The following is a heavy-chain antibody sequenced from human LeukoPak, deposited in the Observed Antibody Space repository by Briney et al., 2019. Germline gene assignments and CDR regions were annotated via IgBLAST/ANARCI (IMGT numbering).Heavy chain of an antibody. J-gene: IGHJ6*02. CDR1: GFTFSSYG. CDR2: IWYDGSNK. D-gene: IGHD2-2*02. V-gene: IGHV3-33*01. CDR3: ARERREYQLLYGYYYYYGMDV. Sequence: GGSLRLSCAASGFTFSSYGMHWVRQAPGKGLEWVAVIWYDGSNKYYADSVKGRSTISRDNSKNTLYLQMNSLRAEDTAVYYCARERREYQLLYGYYYYYGMDVWGQGTTVTVSS.